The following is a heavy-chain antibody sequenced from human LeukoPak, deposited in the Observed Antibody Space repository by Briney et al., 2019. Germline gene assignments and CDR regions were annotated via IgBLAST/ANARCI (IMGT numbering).Heavy chain of an antibody. V-gene: IGHV4-34*01. CDR3: ARAPIAANHYMDV. CDR1: GGSFSGYY. Sequence: ASETLSLTCVVYGGSFSGYYWSWIRQPPGKGLEWIGEINHSGSTNYNPSLKSRVTISVDTSKNQFSLKLSSVTAADSAVYYCARAPIAANHYMDVWGKGTTVTVSS. D-gene: IGHD6-13*01. CDR2: INHSGST. J-gene: IGHJ6*03.